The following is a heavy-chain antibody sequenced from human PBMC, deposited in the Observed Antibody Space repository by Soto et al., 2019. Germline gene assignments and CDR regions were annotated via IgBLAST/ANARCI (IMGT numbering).Heavy chain of an antibody. D-gene: IGHD2-15*01. CDR1: GYSFTSYW. CDR3: ARHEFGYCSGGSCYTSLAWFDP. Sequence: AGESLKISCKGSGYSFTSYWISWVRQMPGKGLEWMGRIDPSDSYTNYSPSFQGHVTISADKSISTAYLQWSSLKASDTAMYYCARHEFGYCSGGSCYTSLAWFDPWGQGTLVTVSS. J-gene: IGHJ5*02. V-gene: IGHV5-10-1*01. CDR2: IDPSDSYT.